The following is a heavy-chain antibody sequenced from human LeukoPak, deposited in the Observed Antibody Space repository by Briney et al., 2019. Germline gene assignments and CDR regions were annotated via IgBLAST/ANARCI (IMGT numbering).Heavy chain of an antibody. D-gene: IGHD2-15*01. J-gene: IGHJ3*02. V-gene: IGHV3-21*01. Sequence: GGSLRLSCAASGFTFSSYNMNWVRQAPGKGLEWVSYINSSSSYIYYADSVKGRFTISRDNAKNSLYLQMNSLRAEDTAVYYCAGGPGYCSGGTCYSGSYDIWGQGTMVTVSP. CDR2: INSSSSYI. CDR1: GFTFSSYN. CDR3: AGGPGYCSGGTCYSGSYDI.